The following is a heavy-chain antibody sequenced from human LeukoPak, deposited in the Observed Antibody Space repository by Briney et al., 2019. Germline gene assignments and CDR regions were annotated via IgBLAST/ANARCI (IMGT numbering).Heavy chain of an antibody. Sequence: PGGSLRLSCAASGFIFSSLSMSGVRRAPGKGLEWVSGISGSGINTFYGDYVKGRFTISRDNSKNTLSLQMNSLRAEDTAIYYCAKNWVDNGRASGFDVWGQGTMVTVSS. CDR2: ISGSGINT. CDR1: GFIFSSLS. CDR3: AKNWVDNGRASGFDV. J-gene: IGHJ3*01. V-gene: IGHV3-23*01. D-gene: IGHD6-19*01.